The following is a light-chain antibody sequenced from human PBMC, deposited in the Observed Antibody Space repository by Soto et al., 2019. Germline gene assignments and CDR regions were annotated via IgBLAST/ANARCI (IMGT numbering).Light chain of an antibody. Sequence: QSALTQPAPVSGSPGQSITVSCTGTSSDVGGYNYVSWYQQHPGKAPKLMIYEVTNRPSGVSNRFSGSKSGNTASLTISGLQAEDEADYYCSSYTSRSTLVFGTGTKVTAL. V-gene: IGLV2-14*01. CDR2: EVT. CDR3: SSYTSRSTLV. J-gene: IGLJ1*01. CDR1: SSDVGGYNY.